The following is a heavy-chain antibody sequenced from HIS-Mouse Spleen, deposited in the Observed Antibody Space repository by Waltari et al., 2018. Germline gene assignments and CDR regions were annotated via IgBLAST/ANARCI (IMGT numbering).Heavy chain of an antibody. D-gene: IGHD1-1*01. CDR3: AKDMRVGRLGSGAAFDI. V-gene: IGHV3-9*01. Sequence: GFTFDDYAMHWVRQAPGKGLEWVSGISWNSGSIGYADSVKGRFTISRDNAKNSLYLQMNSLRAEDTALYYCAKDMRVGRLGSGAAFDIWGQGTMVTVSS. CDR2: ISWNSGSI. CDR1: GFTFDDYA. J-gene: IGHJ3*02.